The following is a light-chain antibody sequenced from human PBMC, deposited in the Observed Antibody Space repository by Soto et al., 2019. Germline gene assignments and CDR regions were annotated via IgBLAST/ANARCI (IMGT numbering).Light chain of an antibody. CDR3: CSNAGSYTYV. CDR1: SSDVGGYNY. V-gene: IGLV2-11*01. CDR2: DVS. Sequence: QSALTQTRSVSGSPGQSVTISCTGTSSDVGGYNYVSWYQQHPGKAPKLMIYDVSKRPSGVPDRFSGSKSGNTASLTISGLQAEDEADYYCCSNAGSYTYVFGTGTKLTVL. J-gene: IGLJ1*01.